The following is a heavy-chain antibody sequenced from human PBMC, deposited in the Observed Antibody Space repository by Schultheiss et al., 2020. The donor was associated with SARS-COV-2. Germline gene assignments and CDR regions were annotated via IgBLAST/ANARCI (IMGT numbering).Heavy chain of an antibody. CDR3: ARGRGYYTDFDY. CDR2: IWYDGSNK. Sequence: GGSLRLSCAASGFTLSSYGMHWVRQAPGKGLEWVAVIWYDGSNKYYADSVKGRFTISRDNSKNTLYLQMNSLRAEDTAVYYCARGRGYYTDFDYWGQGTLVTVSS. V-gene: IGHV3-33*01. CDR1: GFTLSSYG. J-gene: IGHJ4*02. D-gene: IGHD3-3*01.